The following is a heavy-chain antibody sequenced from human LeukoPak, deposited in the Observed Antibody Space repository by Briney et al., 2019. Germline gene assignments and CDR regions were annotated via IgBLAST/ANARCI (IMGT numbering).Heavy chain of an antibody. D-gene: IGHD6-13*01. CDR1: GGSISGYY. V-gene: IGHV4-59*01. CDR3: ARGCSAGTPHNWFDP. Sequence: SETLSLTCTVSGGSISGYYWSWIRRPPGKGLEWIGYIYYSGSTNYNPSLKSRVTISVDTSKNQFSLKLSSVTAAGTAVYYCARGCSAGTPHNWFDPWGQGTLVTVSS. CDR2: IYYSGST. J-gene: IGHJ5*02.